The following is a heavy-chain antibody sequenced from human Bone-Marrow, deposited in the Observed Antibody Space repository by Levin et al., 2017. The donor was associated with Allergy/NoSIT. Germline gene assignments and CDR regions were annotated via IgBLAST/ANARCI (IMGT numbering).Heavy chain of an antibody. J-gene: IGHJ4*02. D-gene: IGHD2-21*02. CDR3: ARTVNNGDYIDY. CDR1: GVSISSYY. CDR2: IYTSGST. Sequence: PSETLSLTCTVSGVSISSYYCSWIRQSAGKGLEWIGRIYTSGSTNYNPSLKSRVTMSVDTSKNQFSLKLSSVTAADTAIYYCARTVNNGDYIDYWGQGTLVTVSS. V-gene: IGHV4-4*07.